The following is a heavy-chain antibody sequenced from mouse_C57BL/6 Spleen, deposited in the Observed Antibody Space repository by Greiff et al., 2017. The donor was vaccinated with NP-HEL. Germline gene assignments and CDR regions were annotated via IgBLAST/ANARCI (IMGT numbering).Heavy chain of an antibody. CDR2: IDPHSGGT. Sequence: QVQLKQPGAELVKPGASVKLSCKASGYTFSRYWMHWVKQRPGRGLEWIGRIDPHSGGTKYNEKFKSKATLTVDKPSSTAYMQLSSLTSEDSAVYYCARYGDGNFAMDYWGQGTSVTVSS. J-gene: IGHJ4*01. V-gene: IGHV1-72*01. D-gene: IGHD2-1*01. CDR1: GYTFSRYW. CDR3: ARYGDGNFAMDY.